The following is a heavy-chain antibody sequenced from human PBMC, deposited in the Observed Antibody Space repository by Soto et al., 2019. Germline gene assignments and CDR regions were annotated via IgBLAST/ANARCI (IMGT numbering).Heavy chain of an antibody. Sequence: QITLKESGPTLVKPTETLTLTCTFSGFSLATHGVGVGWLRQSPGKALEWLALIYWDDDKRYNPSLRSRLTITKETSRNQVLLTLINMATVDTATYFCGHRLPLTPGAVDFWGQGALVTVSS. CDR2: IYWDDDK. D-gene: IGHD2-15*01. CDR3: GHRLPLTPGAVDF. J-gene: IGHJ4*02. CDR1: GFSLATHGVG. V-gene: IGHV2-5*02.